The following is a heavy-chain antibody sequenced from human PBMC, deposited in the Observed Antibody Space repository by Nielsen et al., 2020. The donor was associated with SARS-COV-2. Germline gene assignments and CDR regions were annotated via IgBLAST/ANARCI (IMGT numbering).Heavy chain of an antibody. V-gene: IGHV4-31*03. CDR2: IYYSGST. Sequence: SETLSLTCTVSGGSISSGGYYWSWIRQHPGKGLEWIGYIYYSGSTYDNPSLKSRVTISVDTSKNQFSLRLTSVTAADTAVYYCARHVFSGFWSGGAQHWFDPWGQGNLVTISS. CDR3: ARHVFSGFWSGGAQHWFDP. D-gene: IGHD3-3*01. J-gene: IGHJ5*02. CDR1: GGSISSGGYY.